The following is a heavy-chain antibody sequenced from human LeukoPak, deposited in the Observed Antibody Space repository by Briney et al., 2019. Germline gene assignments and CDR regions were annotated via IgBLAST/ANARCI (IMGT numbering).Heavy chain of an antibody. Sequence: SETLSLTCTVSGGSISSYYWSWIRQPPGKGLEWIGYIYYSGGTNYNPSLKSRVTISVDTSKNQFSLKLRSVTAADTAVYYCARYTAMVAFHAHGFDIWGKGTMVTVS. D-gene: IGHD5-18*01. J-gene: IGHJ3*02. CDR3: ARYTAMVAFHAHGFDI. CDR2: IYYSGGT. V-gene: IGHV4-59*01. CDR1: GGSISSYY.